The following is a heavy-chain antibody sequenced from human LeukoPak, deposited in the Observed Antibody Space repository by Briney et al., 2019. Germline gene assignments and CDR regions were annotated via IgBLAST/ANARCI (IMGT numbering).Heavy chain of an antibody. CDR1: GYTFTGYY. V-gene: IGHV1-2*02. CDR2: INPNSGGT. CDR3: ARDLEGYHYGSGNYPQ. D-gene: IGHD3-10*01. J-gene: IGHJ4*02. Sequence: ASVRVSCKASGYTFTGYYIHWVRQAPGQGLEWMGWINPNSGGTTYAQNFQGRVTMTRDTSIRAVSMELSSLTSDDTAVYYCARDLEGYHYGSGNYPQWGQGTLITVSS.